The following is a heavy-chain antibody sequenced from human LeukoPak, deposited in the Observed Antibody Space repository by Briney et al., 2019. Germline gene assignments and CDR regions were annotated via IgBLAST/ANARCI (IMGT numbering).Heavy chain of an antibody. J-gene: IGHJ4*02. D-gene: IGHD3-10*01. V-gene: IGHV3-30*02. CDR2: IRYDGSNK. Sequence: GGSLRLSCTASGFTFSSHGMHWVRQAPGEGLEWVAFIRYDGSNKYYADSVKGRFTISRDNSKNTLYLQMNSLRAEDTAVYYCAKLAFGEPIGDYWGQGTLVTVSS. CDR3: AKLAFGEPIGDY. CDR1: GFTFSSHG.